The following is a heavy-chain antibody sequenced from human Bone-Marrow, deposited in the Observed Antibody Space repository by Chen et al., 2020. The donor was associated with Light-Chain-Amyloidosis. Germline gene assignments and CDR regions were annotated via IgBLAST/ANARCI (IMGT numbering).Heavy chain of an antibody. J-gene: IGHJ4*02. Sequence: VRLVESGGGVVRPGGSLRLPCTVLGFVFTTYGFQWVRQAPGKGLEWVSFVRFDGSDKYYADSVKGRFTISRDDSKNTLYLQMNSLRPEDTAVYYCAQLYSYGRPFKHWGQGTLVSVSS. CDR1: GFVFTTYG. V-gene: IGHV3-30*02. D-gene: IGHD5-18*01. CDR2: VRFDGSDK. CDR3: AQLYSYGRPFKH.